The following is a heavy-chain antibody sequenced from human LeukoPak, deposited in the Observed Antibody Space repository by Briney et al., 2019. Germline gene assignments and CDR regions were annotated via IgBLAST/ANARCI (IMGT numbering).Heavy chain of an antibody. CDR2: ISYDGSYI. J-gene: IGHJ4*02. V-gene: IGHV3-30*18. D-gene: IGHD3-10*01. CDR1: GFTFSNNG. Sequence: GGSLRLSCAASGFTFSNNGIHWVRQAPGKGLEWVAVISYDGSYIYYADSVKGRFTISRDTSKNTFYLQMNSLRREDTAMYYCAKWRRGHYYGSGTELDYWGQGTLVTVSS. CDR3: AKWRRGHYYGSGTELDY.